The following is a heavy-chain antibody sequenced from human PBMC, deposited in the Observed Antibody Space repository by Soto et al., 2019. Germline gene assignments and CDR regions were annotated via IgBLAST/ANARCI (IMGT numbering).Heavy chain of an antibody. V-gene: IGHV6-1*01. CDR3: AGVVWFRGMDV. J-gene: IGHJ6*02. Sequence: SQTLSLTCDISGDSVARNSAAWIWIRQSPSRGLEWLGRTYYRSKWDTDYAVSVKSRISIYPDTSNNQFSLHLYSVTPEDTAVYYCAGVVWFRGMDVWGQGTPVTVSS. CDR1: GDSVARNSAA. CDR2: TYYRSKWDT. D-gene: IGHD3-16*01.